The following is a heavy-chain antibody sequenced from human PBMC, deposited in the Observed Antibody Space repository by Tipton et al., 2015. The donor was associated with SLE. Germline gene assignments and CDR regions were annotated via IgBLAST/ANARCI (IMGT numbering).Heavy chain of an antibody. J-gene: IGHJ3*02. Sequence: QSGAEVKKPGASVKVSCKASGYTFTGYYMHWVRQAPGQGLEWMGWISAYNGNTNYAQKLQGRVTMTTDTSTSTAYMELRSLRSDDTAVYYCARDIAVAGEGAFDIWGQGTMVTVSS. CDR2: ISAYNGNT. CDR1: GYTFTGYY. CDR3: ARDIAVAGEGAFDI. V-gene: IGHV1-18*04. D-gene: IGHD6-19*01.